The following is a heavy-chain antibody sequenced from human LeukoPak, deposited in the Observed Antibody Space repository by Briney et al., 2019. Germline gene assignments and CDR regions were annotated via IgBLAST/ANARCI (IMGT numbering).Heavy chain of an antibody. D-gene: IGHD6-6*01. V-gene: IGHV1-2*02. Sequence: ASVKVSCKASGYTFSGYYIFWVRRAPGQGLEWMGWINPNSGGTNYAQKFQGRVIMTSDTSISTAYMEFSRLRSDDTAMYYCARDLGVTVRPFSLFYWGQGTLVTVSS. J-gene: IGHJ4*02. CDR2: INPNSGGT. CDR3: ARDLGVTVRPFSLFY. CDR1: GYTFSGYY.